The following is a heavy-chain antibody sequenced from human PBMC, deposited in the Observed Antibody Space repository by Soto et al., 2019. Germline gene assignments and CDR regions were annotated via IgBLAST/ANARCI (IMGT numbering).Heavy chain of an antibody. V-gene: IGHV1-18*01. CDR3: AREGRIAVAGGLVDAFDI. J-gene: IGHJ3*02. D-gene: IGHD6-19*01. CDR2: ISAYNGNT. Sequence: QVQLVQSGAEVKKPGASVKVSCKASGYTFTSYGISWVRQAPGQGLEWMGWISAYNGNTNYAQKLQGRGTMTTDTSTCTXXMELRSLRSDDTAVYYCAREGRIAVAGGLVDAFDIWGQGTMVTVSS. CDR1: GYTFTSYG.